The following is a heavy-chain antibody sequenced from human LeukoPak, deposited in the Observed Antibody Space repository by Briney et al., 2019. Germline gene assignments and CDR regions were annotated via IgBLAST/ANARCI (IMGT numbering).Heavy chain of an antibody. CDR3: AKDLGCSSTSCYRFGAFDI. CDR1: GFNLSSYG. Sequence: PGWSLRLSCAASGFNLSSYGMHWVRQAPGKGLEWVAFIRYDGSNKYYADSVKGRFTISRDNSKNTLYLQMNSLRAEDTAVYYCAKDLGCSSTSCYRFGAFDIWGQGTMVTVSS. CDR2: IRYDGSNK. J-gene: IGHJ3*02. V-gene: IGHV3-30*02. D-gene: IGHD2-2*01.